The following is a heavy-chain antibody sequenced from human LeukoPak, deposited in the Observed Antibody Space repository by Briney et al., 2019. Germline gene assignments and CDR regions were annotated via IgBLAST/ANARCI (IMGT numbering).Heavy chain of an antibody. Sequence: GGSLRLSCAASGFTFDDYGMSWVRQAPGKGLEWVSGINWNGGSTGYADSVKGRFTISRDNSKNTLYLQMNSLRAEDTAVYYCAKLELVDDFDYWGQGTLVTVSS. D-gene: IGHD6-13*01. CDR2: INWNGGST. CDR1: GFTFDDYG. CDR3: AKLELVDDFDY. V-gene: IGHV3-20*04. J-gene: IGHJ4*02.